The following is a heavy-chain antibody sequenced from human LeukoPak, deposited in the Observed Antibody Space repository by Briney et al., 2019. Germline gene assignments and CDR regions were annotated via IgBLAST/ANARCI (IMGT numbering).Heavy chain of an antibody. J-gene: IGHJ5*02. V-gene: IGHV4-61*01. CDR1: GGSFSSSSYY. D-gene: IGHD1-14*01. CDR3: ARAASPGITGWFAP. Sequence: PSETLSLTCTVSGGSFSSSSYYWGWLRLPPGRGLEWFGYIYYSGSTTYHPSLKSRVTISVDTSNNQFSLKVRSVTAADTAVYHCARAASPGITGWFAPWGQGTLVTVSS. CDR2: IYYSGST.